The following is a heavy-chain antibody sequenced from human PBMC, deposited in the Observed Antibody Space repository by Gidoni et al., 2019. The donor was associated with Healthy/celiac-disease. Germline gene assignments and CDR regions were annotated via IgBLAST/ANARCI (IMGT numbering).Heavy chain of an antibody. J-gene: IGHJ6*03. D-gene: IGHD2-15*01. Sequence: EVQLVQSGAEVKKPGESLRISCKGSGYSFTSYWISWVRQMPGKGLEWMGRIEPSDSYTNYSPSFQGHVTISADKSISTAYLQWSSLKASDTAMYYCARQSGYCSGGSCYYYYYYYMDVWGKGTTVTVSS. V-gene: IGHV5-10-1*01. CDR3: ARQSGYCSGGSCYYYYYYYMDV. CDR2: IEPSDSYT. CDR1: GYSFTSYW.